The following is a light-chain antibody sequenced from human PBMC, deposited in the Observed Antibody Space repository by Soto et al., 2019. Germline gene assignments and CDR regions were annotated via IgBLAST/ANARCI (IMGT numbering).Light chain of an antibody. J-gene: IGKJ1*01. CDR1: QTISRW. V-gene: IGKV1-5*01. Sequence: DIQMTQSPSTLSACVGDTVTITFRASQTISRWLAWYQQKPGKAPRLLIYTASTLESGVPSRFSASGSGTEFTLTISSLHPDDFATYYCQEYNNYWTFGQGTKVDI. CDR2: TAS. CDR3: QEYNNYWT.